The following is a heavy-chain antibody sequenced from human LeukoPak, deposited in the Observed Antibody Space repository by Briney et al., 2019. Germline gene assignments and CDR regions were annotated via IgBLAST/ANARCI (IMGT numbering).Heavy chain of an antibody. V-gene: IGHV3-23*01. CDR1: GFPLSSYA. J-gene: IGHJ4*02. CDR3: ARAPVTSCRGAYCYPFDY. Sequence: PGGSLRLSCAASGFPLSSYAMSWVRQAPGKGLEWVSATSSSDAGTYYADSVRSRFTISRDNSKNTLYLQMNSLRVEDAAVYYCARAPVTSCRGAYCYPFDYWGQGTLVTVSS. D-gene: IGHD2-21*01. CDR2: TSSSDAGT.